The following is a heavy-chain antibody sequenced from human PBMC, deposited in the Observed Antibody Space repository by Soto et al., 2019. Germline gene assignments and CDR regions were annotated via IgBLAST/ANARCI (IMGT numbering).Heavy chain of an antibody. CDR3: ARGPRYYDILTGYSPSYYYYGMDV. D-gene: IGHD3-9*01. V-gene: IGHV4-34*01. Sequence: PSETLSLTCAVSRGFISSGYYWSWIRQPPGKGLEWIGEINHSGSTNYNPSLKSRVTISVDTSKNQFSLKLSSVTAADTAVYYCARGPRYYDILTGYSPSYYYYGMDVWGQGTTVTVSS. CDR2: INHSGST. CDR1: RGFISSGYY. J-gene: IGHJ6*02.